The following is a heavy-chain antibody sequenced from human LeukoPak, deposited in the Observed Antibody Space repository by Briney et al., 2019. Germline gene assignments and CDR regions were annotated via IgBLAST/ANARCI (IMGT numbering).Heavy chain of an antibody. Sequence: GGSLRLSCAASGFTFSSYGMSWVRQAPGKGLEWVAAISGSGGSTYYADSVKGRFTISRDNSKNTLYLQMNSLRAEDTAVYYCAKGDGTSRKKEPFDYWGQGTLVTVSS. CDR1: GFTFSSYG. CDR3: AKGDGTSRKKEPFDY. J-gene: IGHJ4*02. V-gene: IGHV3-23*01. CDR2: ISGSGGST. D-gene: IGHD1/OR15-1a*01.